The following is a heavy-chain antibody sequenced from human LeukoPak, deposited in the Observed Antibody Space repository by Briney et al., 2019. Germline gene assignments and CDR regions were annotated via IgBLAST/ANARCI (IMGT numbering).Heavy chain of an antibody. CDR1: GFTFSSHG. CDR2: ISYDGSNK. D-gene: IGHD4-17*01. V-gene: IGHV3-30*18. Sequence: PGRSLRLSCAAPGFTFSSHGMHWVRQAPGKGLEWVAVISYDGSNKYYADSVKGRFTISRDNSKNTLYLQMNSLRAEDTAVYYCAKDFDYGDYFDYWGQGTLVTVSS. CDR3: AKDFDYGDYFDY. J-gene: IGHJ4*02.